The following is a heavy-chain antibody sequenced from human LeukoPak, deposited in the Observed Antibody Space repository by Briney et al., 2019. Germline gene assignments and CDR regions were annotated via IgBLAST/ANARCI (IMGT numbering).Heavy chain of an antibody. D-gene: IGHD6-19*01. CDR1: GFTFGSLW. V-gene: IGHV3-74*01. J-gene: IGHJ4*02. CDR3: ARGDSEGSSAIDY. CDR2: IKSDGIST. Sequence: GGSLRLSCAASGFTFGSLWMHWVRQAPGRGLVWLSRIKSDGISTNYADSVKARFTISRDNAKSTLYLQMNSLRAEDTGVYYCARGDSEGSSAIDYWGQGTLVTVSS.